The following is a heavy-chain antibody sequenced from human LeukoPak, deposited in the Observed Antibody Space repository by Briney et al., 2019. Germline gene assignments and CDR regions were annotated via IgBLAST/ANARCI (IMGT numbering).Heavy chain of an antibody. V-gene: IGHV4-34*01. CDR1: GGSFSSYY. J-gene: IGHJ4*02. Sequence: SETLSLTCAVYGGSFSSYYWSWIRQPPGKGLEWIGEINHSGSTNYNPSLKSRVTISVDTSKNQFSLKLSSVTAADTAVYYCARGITAAAGKDYWGQGTLVTVSS. CDR3: ARGITAAAGKDY. CDR2: INHSGST. D-gene: IGHD6-13*01.